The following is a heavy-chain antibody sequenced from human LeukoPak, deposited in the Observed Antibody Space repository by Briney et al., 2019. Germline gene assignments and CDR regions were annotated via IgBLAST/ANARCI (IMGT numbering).Heavy chain of an antibody. V-gene: IGHV5-51*01. CDR2: IYPGDSDA. CDR3: ARKGPWLSTNWFDP. Sequence: PGESLKISCKGSGYIFTSYWIGWVRQMPGKGLEWMGIIYPGDSDARYSPSFQGQVTMSADKSINTAYLQWSSLRPSDTAMYYCARKGPWLSTNWFDPWGQGTLVTVSS. CDR1: GYIFTSYW. D-gene: IGHD5-12*01. J-gene: IGHJ5*02.